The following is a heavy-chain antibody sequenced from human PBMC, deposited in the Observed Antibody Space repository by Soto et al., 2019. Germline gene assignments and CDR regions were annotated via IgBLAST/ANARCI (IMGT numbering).Heavy chain of an antibody. Sequence: QVQLVQSGAEVKKPGASVKVSCKASGYTFTGYYMHWVRQAPGQGLEWMGWINPNSGGTNYAQKFQGWVTMTRDTSISEAYMELGRLRSDDTAVYYCASGFGAVGPRGVIGTYYYYGMDVWGQGTTVTVSS. CDR1: GYTFTGYY. D-gene: IGHD3-10*01. CDR3: ASGFGAVGPRGVIGTYYYYGMDV. V-gene: IGHV1-2*04. J-gene: IGHJ6*02. CDR2: INPNSGGT.